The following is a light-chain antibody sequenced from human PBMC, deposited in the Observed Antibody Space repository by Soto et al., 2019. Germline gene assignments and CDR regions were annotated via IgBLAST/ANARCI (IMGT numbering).Light chain of an antibody. CDR3: SSYTSTNTLAV. Sequence: QSALTQPASVSGSPGQSITISCTGTSSDVGGYNYVSWDQQHAGKAPKLMIYEVSNRPSGVSNRFSGSKSGDTASLTISGLQAEDESDYYCSSYTSTNTLAVFGTGTKVTVL. J-gene: IGLJ1*01. CDR1: SSDVGGYNY. V-gene: IGLV2-14*01. CDR2: EVS.